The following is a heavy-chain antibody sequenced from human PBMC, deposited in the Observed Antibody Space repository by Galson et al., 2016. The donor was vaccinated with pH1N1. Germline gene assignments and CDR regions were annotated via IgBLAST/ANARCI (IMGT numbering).Heavy chain of an antibody. CDR2: IYPGDSDT. CDR3: ARRYKWNDEGQFDY. Sequence: QSGAEVKKPGESLKISCRGSGYSFTNYWIAWVRQMPGKGLEWVGIIYPGDSDTRYSPSFQGRVTVSADKSITTASLQWSSLKASDTAMFFWARRYKWNDEGQFDYWGQGPLVTVSS. CDR1: GYSFTNYW. J-gene: IGHJ4*02. V-gene: IGHV5-51*01. D-gene: IGHD1-1*01.